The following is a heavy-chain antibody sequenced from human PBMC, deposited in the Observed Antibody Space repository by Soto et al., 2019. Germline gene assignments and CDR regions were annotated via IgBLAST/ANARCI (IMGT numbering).Heavy chain of an antibody. Sequence: LSLPCPVSGRTFSVNADFWYLAWIRQPPGTGLEWIGSIDNGGNTYYNPPLRRRVIISADTSKNQFSLGLNSVTAADTAVYYCVNRYLLLGPTGGPGILITVS. D-gene: IGHD2-2*02. CDR2: IDNGGNT. V-gene: IGHV4-39*01. CDR1: GRTFSVNADF. CDR3: VNRYLLLGPT. J-gene: IGHJ4*01.